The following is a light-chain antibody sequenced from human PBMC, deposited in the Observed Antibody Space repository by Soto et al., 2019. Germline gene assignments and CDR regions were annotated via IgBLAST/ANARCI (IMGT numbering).Light chain of an antibody. CDR2: DAS. CDR1: QSVSSSY. CDR3: QQYASSPLT. J-gene: IGKJ4*01. V-gene: IGKV3-20*01. Sequence: EIELTQSPGTLSLSPGERATISCRASQSVSSSYLAWYQQKPGQAPRLLIYDASSRATGIPDRFSGSGSGTDFTLTISRLQPEDFAVYYCQQYASSPLTFGGGTKVELK.